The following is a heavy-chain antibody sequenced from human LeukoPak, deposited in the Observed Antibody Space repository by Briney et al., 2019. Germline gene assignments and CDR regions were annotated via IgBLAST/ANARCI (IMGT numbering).Heavy chain of an antibody. D-gene: IGHD3-9*01. J-gene: IGHJ4*02. V-gene: IGHV1-18*01. Sequence: GASVKVSCKASGYTFTPYGINWVRQAPGQGLGWMGWISSYNGNTDYAQKLQGRVTMTTDTSTSTAYMELRSLRSDDTAVYYCAKDRGPPNRLVTTKGYFDFWGEGTLVTVSS. CDR1: GYTFTPYG. CDR3: AKDRGPPNRLVTTKGYFDF. CDR2: ISSYNGNT.